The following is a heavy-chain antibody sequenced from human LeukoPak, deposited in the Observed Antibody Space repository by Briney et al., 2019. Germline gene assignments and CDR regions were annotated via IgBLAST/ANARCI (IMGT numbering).Heavy chain of an antibody. Sequence: GGSLRLSCAASGFTFSDYYMSWIRQAPGKGLEWVSYISSSGSTIYYADSVKGRFTISRDNAKNSLYLQMNSLRAEDTALYYCARLSAYYYGSYFYYYMDVWGKGTTVTVSS. J-gene: IGHJ6*03. CDR1: GFTFSDYY. CDR2: ISSSGSTI. V-gene: IGHV3-11*04. D-gene: IGHD3-10*01. CDR3: ARLSAYYYGSYFYYYMDV.